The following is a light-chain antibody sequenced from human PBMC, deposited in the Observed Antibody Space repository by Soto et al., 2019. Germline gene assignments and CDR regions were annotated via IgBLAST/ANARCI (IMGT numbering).Light chain of an antibody. CDR1: QDINSY. CDR3: QQYNIYPLS. CDR2: GAS. V-gene: IGKV1D-16*01. Sequence: DVQMTQSPYSLSASVGDRVTITCRASQDINSYLAWYQQKPENAPKSLIYGASSLQTGVPSMFSGSESGKDFTLTSSNLQPEDSATYYCQQYNIYPLSFGGGTKVEIK. J-gene: IGKJ4*01.